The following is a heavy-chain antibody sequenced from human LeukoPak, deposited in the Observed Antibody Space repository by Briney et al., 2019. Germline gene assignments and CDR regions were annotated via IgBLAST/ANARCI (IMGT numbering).Heavy chain of an antibody. Sequence: GGSLRLSCAASGFTFSSYAMHWVRQAPGKGLEWVAVISYDGSNKYYADSVKGRFTISRDNAKNSLYLQMNSLRAEDTAVYYCARAGGRSLTAGMDVWGQGTTVTVSS. D-gene: IGHD3-10*01. CDR3: ARAGGRSLTAGMDV. CDR1: GFTFSSYA. J-gene: IGHJ6*02. V-gene: IGHV3-30-3*01. CDR2: ISYDGSNK.